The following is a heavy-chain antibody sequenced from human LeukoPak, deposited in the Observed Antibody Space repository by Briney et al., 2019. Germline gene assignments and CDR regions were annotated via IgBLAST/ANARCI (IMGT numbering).Heavy chain of an antibody. J-gene: IGHJ3*02. CDR3: ARAPSGWDAFDI. V-gene: IGHV4-59*01. Sequence: PSETLSLTCTVSDGSISSYYWSWIRQPPGKGPEWIGYIYYSGSTNYNPSLKSRVTMSVDASKTQFSLKLSSVTAADTAVYYCARAPSGWDAFDIWGQGTMVTVSS. D-gene: IGHD6-19*01. CDR1: DGSISSYY. CDR2: IYYSGST.